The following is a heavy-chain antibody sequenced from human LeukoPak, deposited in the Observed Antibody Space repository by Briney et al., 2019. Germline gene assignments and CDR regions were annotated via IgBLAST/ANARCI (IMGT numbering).Heavy chain of an antibody. CDR2: ISSSGSAI. CDR3: AREVVPAANAVLYYYYYYMDV. Sequence: PGGSLRLSCAASGFTFSDYYMSWIRQAPGKGLEWVSYISSSGSAIYYADSVKGRFTISRDNAKNSLYLQMNSLRAEDTAVYYCAREVVPAANAVLYYYYYYMDVWGKGTTVTVSS. D-gene: IGHD2-2*01. V-gene: IGHV3-11*01. CDR1: GFTFSDYY. J-gene: IGHJ6*03.